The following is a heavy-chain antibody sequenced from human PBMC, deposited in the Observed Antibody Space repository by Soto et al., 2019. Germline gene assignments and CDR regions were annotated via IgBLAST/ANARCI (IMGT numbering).Heavy chain of an antibody. CDR1: GGTFSSYT. D-gene: IGHD5-18*01. Sequence: ASVKVSCKASGGTFSSYTISWVRQAPGQGLEWMGRIIPILGIANYAQKFQGRVTITADKSTSTAYMELSSLRSEDTAVYYCARDRGYSYGYRTLFDYWGQGTLVTVSS. CDR3: ARDRGYSYGYRTLFDY. V-gene: IGHV1-69*04. J-gene: IGHJ4*02. CDR2: IIPILGIA.